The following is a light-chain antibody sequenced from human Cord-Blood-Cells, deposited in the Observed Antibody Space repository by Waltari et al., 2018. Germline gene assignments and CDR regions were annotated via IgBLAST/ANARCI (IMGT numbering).Light chain of an antibody. Sequence: VFPQSPGTLSLSTGERATLSCRASQSVSSSYLAWYQQKPGQAPRLLIYGASSRATGIPDRFSGSGSATDFTLTISRLEPEDFAVYYCQQYGSSPPWTFGQGTKVEIK. CDR3: QQYGSSPPWT. CDR2: GAS. J-gene: IGKJ1*01. V-gene: IGKV3-20*01. CDR1: QSVSSSY.